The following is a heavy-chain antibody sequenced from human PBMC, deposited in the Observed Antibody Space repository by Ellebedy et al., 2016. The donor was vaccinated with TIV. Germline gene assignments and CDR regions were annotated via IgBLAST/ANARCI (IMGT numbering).Heavy chain of an antibody. CDR3: TTDMTTDQHYYYYGMDV. V-gene: IGHV3-15*01. CDR2: IKSKTDGGTT. D-gene: IGHD4-17*01. Sequence: GGSLRLXXAASGFTFSNAWMSWVRQAPGKGLEWVGRIKSKTDGGTTDYAAPVKGRFTISRDDSKNTLYLQMNSLKTEDTAVYYCTTDMTTDQHYYYYGMDVWGQGTTVTVSS. CDR1: GFTFSNAW. J-gene: IGHJ6*02.